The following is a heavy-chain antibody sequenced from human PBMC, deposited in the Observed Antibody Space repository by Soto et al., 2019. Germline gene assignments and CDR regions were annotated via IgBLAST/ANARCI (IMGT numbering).Heavy chain of an antibody. D-gene: IGHD2-15*01. Sequence: SETLSLTCTVSGVSIISGGYYWILIRQHPGKGLEWIGYIYYSGSTYYNPSLKSRVTISVDTSKNQFSLQLSSVTAADTAVYYFASDICLHVSSLGNYCLGAWGKGITVTV. CDR2: IYYSGST. CDR1: GVSIISGGYY. CDR3: ASDICLHVSSLGNYCLGA. V-gene: IGHV4-31*03. J-gene: IGHJ6*03.